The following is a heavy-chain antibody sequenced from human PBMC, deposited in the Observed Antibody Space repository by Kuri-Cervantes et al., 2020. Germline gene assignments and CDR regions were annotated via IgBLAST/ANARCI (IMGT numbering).Heavy chain of an antibody. Sequence: GGSLRLSCTASGFTFGDYAMNWVRQAPGKGLEWVALISDDGSNVYYADSVKGRFTISRDNSKNTLYVQMNSLRGEDTAVYSCARDRVRSFDIWGQGTMVTVSS. J-gene: IGHJ3*02. V-gene: IGHV3-30-3*01. CDR1: GFTFGDYA. CDR2: ISDDGSNV. D-gene: IGHD3-10*01. CDR3: ARDRVRSFDI.